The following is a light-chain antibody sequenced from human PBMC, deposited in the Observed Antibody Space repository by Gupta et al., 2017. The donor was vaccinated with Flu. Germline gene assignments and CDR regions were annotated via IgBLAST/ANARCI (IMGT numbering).Light chain of an antibody. J-gene: IGLJ1*01. Sequence: QSVLTQTPSASWAPGQRVPLSCSGSSSNIGSNAVNWYQQLPGTAPKLLIYNDDQRPSGVPDRFSGSKSGTSASLAISGLRSEDEADYFCAAWDDSLSGSYVFGTGTKVTVL. CDR3: AAWDDSLSGSYV. V-gene: IGLV1-44*01. CDR2: NDD. CDR1: SSNIGSNA.